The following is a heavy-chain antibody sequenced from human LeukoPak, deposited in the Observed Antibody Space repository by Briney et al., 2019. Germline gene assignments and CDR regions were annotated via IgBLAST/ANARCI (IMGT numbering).Heavy chain of an antibody. V-gene: IGHV4-34*01. J-gene: IGHJ5*02. D-gene: IGHD4-17*01. CDR3: ARATVSNWFDP. CDR1: GGSFSGYY. Sequence: SETLSLTCAVYGGSFSGYYWSWIRQPPGKWLEWIGEINHSGSTNYNPSLKSRVTISVDTSKNQFSLKLSSVTAADTAVYYCARATVSNWFDPWGQGTLVTVSS. CDR2: INHSGST.